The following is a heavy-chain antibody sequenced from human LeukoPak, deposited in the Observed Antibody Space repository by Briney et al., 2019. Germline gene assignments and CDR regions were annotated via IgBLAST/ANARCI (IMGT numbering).Heavy chain of an antibody. J-gene: IGHJ4*02. Sequence: GASVKVSCKASGYILRSYNMHWVRQAPGQGLEWLGIINPSGGDTKYAQKFQGRVTLTRDKSTSTVYMELSSLTSDDTAVYYCARTYCAEDCSIRYFDYWGQGTLVTVSS. CDR3: ARTYCAEDCSIRYFDY. CDR2: INPSGGDT. CDR1: GYILRSYN. D-gene: IGHD2-21*02. V-gene: IGHV1-46*01.